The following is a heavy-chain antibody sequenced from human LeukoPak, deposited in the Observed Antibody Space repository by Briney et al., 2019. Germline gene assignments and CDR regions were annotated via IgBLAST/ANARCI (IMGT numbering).Heavy chain of an antibody. J-gene: IGHJ4*02. Sequence: ASVTVSFKASGYTFRSYSISWVRQAPGQGLEWMGWISPSNGNTNYAQKLQDRVTMTTDTSTRTVYMELRSLRSDDTAVYYCARDSGWELEQFYFDYWGQGTLVTVSS. CDR3: ARDSGWELEQFYFDY. D-gene: IGHD1/OR15-1a*01. CDR2: ISPSNGNT. V-gene: IGHV1-18*01. CDR1: GYTFRSYS.